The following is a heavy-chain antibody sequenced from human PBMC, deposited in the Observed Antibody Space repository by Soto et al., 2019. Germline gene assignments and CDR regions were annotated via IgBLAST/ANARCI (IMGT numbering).Heavy chain of an antibody. D-gene: IGHD1-26*01. CDR3: AREGTSGSYPQDWDY. J-gene: IGHJ4*02. CDR2: ISSSSSYI. V-gene: IGHV3-21*01. CDR1: GFTFSSYS. Sequence: EVQLVESGGGLVKPGGSLRLSCAASGFTFSSYSMNWVRQAPGKGLEWVSSISSSSSYIYYADSVKGRFTISRDNAKNSLYLQMNSLRAEDTAVDYCAREGTSGSYPQDWDYWGQGTLVTVSS.